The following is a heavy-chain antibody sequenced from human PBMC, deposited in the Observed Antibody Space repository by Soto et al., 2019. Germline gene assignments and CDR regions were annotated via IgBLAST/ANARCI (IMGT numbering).Heavy chain of an antibody. CDR2: IIPILGIA. CDR1: GGTFSSYT. J-gene: IGHJ4*02. D-gene: IGHD2-2*01. CDR3: ARVPPYGPPFDY. Sequence: SVKVSCKASGGTFSSYTISWVRQAPGQGLEWMGRIIPILGIANYAQKFQGRVTITADKSTSTAYMELSSLRSEDTAVYYCARVPPYGPPFDYWGQGTLVTVSS. V-gene: IGHV1-69*02.